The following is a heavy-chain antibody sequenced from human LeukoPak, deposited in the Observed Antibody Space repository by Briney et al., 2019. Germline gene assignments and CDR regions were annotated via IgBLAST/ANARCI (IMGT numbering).Heavy chain of an antibody. CDR3: ANLYSSGWYVDY. CDR2: FDPEDGET. Sequence: ASVKVSCKVSGYTLTELSMHWVRQAPGKGLEWMGGFDPEDGETIYAQKFQGRVTMTGDTSTDTAYMELSSLRSEDTAVYYCANLYSSGWYVDYWGQGTLVTVSS. J-gene: IGHJ4*02. V-gene: IGHV1-24*01. CDR1: GYTLTELS. D-gene: IGHD6-19*01.